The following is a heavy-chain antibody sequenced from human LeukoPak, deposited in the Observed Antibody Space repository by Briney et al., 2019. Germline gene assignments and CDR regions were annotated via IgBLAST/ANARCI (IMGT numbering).Heavy chain of an antibody. V-gene: IGHV3-15*01. CDR3: TTHRGGL. J-gene: IGHJ4*02. CDR1: GFTFSNAW. CDR2: INSKTDGGTT. Sequence: GGSLRLSCAASGFTFSNAWMNWVRQAPGKGLEWVGRINSKTDGGTTDYAAPVKGRFTISRDDSKNTLYLQMNSLKTDDTAVYYCTTHRGGLWGQGTLVTVSS. D-gene: IGHD3-10*01.